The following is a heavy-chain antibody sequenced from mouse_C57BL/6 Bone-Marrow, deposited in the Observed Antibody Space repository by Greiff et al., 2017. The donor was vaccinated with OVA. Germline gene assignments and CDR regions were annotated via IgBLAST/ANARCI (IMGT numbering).Heavy chain of an antibody. J-gene: IGHJ3*01. Sequence: VQLQQPGAELVKPGASVKLSCKASGYTFTSYWMHWVKQRPGQGLEWIGVIHPNSGSTNYNEKFKSTATLTVDKSSSTAYMQLSSLTSEDSAVYYCERRDDYDLFAYWGKGTLVTVSA. CDR3: ERRDDYDLFAY. CDR2: IHPNSGST. D-gene: IGHD2-4*01. CDR1: GYTFTSYW. V-gene: IGHV1-64*01.